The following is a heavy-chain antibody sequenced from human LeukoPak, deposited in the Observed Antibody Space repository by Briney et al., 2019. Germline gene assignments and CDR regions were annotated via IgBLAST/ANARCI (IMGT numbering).Heavy chain of an antibody. V-gene: IGHV3-11*01. CDR1: GFTFRDYY. D-gene: IGHD2-2*01. J-gene: IGHJ4*02. CDR3: ARDSSHCSSTSCYLDY. Sequence: GGSLRLSCTASGFTFRDYYMSWTRQAPGKGLEWVSYISSGGSTIYYADSVKGRFTISRDNAKNSLYLQMNSLRAEDTAVYYCARDSSHCSSTSCYLDYWGQGTLVTVSS. CDR2: ISSGGSTI.